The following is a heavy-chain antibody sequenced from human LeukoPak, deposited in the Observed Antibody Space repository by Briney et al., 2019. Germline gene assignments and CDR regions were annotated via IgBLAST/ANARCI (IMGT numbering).Heavy chain of an antibody. V-gene: IGHV3-48*01. Sequence: PGGSLRLSCAASGFTFSRYAMNWVRQAPGKGLEWVSYISSSGSTIYYADSVKGRFTISRDNAENSLYLQMNTLGAEDTAVYYCARTNWNYVDYWGQGTLVTVSS. CDR1: GFTFSRYA. CDR2: ISSSGSTI. CDR3: ARTNWNYVDY. J-gene: IGHJ4*02. D-gene: IGHD1-1*01.